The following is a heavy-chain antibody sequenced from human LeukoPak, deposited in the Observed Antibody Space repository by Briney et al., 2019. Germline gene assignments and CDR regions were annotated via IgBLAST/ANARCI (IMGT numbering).Heavy chain of an antibody. J-gene: IGHJ4*02. CDR2: ISSSSSYI. D-gene: IGHD1-26*01. Sequence: PGGSLRLSCAASGFTFSSYSMNWVRQASGKGLEWVSSISSSSSYIYYADSVKGRFTISRDNAKNSLYLQMNSLRAEDTAVYYCARGLVGATHFDYWGQGTLVTVSS. CDR3: ARGLVGATHFDY. V-gene: IGHV3-21*01. CDR1: GFTFSSYS.